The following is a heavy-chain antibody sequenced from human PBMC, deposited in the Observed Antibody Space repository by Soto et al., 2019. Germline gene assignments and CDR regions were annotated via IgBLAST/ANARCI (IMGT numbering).Heavy chain of an antibody. J-gene: IGHJ4*02. V-gene: IGHV4-61*08. Sequence: SETLSLTCAVSGGSISSGGYSWSWIRQPPGKGLEWIGYIYYSGSTNYNPSLKSRVTISVDTSKNQFSLKLSSVTAADTAVYYCAGSIAAGSFDYWGQGTLVTVSS. CDR2: IYYSGST. D-gene: IGHD6-13*01. CDR3: AGSIAAGSFDY. CDR1: GGSISSGGYS.